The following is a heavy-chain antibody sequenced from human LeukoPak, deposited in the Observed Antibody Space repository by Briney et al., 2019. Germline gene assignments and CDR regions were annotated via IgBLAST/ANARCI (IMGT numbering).Heavy chain of an antibody. D-gene: IGHD2-2*01. CDR3: ARDSSWHYYYYGMDV. CDR1: GFTFSSYL. J-gene: IGHJ6*02. Sequence: GGSLRLSCAASGFTFSSYLMHWVRQAPGKGLVWVSRINSDGSSTSYADSVKGRFTISRDNAKNTLYLQMNSLRAEDTAVYYCARDSSWHYYYYGMDVWGQGTTVTVSS. CDR2: INSDGSST. V-gene: IGHV3-74*01.